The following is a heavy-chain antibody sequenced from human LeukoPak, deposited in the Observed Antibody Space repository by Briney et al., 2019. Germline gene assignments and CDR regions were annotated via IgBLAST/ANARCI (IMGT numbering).Heavy chain of an antibody. D-gene: IGHD5-24*01. Sequence: ASVKVSCKASGYTFTSYGINWVRQAPGQGREWMGWISAYNGNTNYAQKLQGRVTMTTDTSTSTAYMELRSLRSDDTAVYYCARVNGYNDWNYFDYWGQGTLVTVSS. V-gene: IGHV1-18*01. J-gene: IGHJ4*02. CDR1: GYTFTSYG. CDR2: ISAYNGNT. CDR3: ARVNGYNDWNYFDY.